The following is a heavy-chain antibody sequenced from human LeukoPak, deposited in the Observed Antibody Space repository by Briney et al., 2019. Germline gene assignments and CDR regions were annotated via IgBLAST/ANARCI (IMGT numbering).Heavy chain of an antibody. CDR1: GFTFSSYS. V-gene: IGHV3-48*02. D-gene: IGHD5-24*01. CDR2: ISSSSSNI. Sequence: GGSLRLSCAASGFTFSSYSMNWVRQAPGKGREWVSYISSSSSNIYYADSVRGRFTISRDNAKNSVYLQMNSLRDEDTAVYYCARVQLEMATIPEYWGQGTLVTVSA. J-gene: IGHJ4*02. CDR3: ARVQLEMATIPEY.